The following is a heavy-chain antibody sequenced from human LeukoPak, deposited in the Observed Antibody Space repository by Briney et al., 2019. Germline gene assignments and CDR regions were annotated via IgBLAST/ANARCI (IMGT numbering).Heavy chain of an antibody. Sequence: GGSLRLSCAASGFTFSTYTMSWIRQAPGKGLEWVSAIGGSGESTYYADSVKGRFTISRDFSRNTLYLQMNSLRAEDTAVYYCAKWQAPSGPPEDRGQGTLVTVSS. J-gene: IGHJ4*02. V-gene: IGHV3-23*01. CDR2: IGGSGEST. CDR1: GFTFSTYT. D-gene: IGHD6-13*01. CDR3: AKWQAPSGPPED.